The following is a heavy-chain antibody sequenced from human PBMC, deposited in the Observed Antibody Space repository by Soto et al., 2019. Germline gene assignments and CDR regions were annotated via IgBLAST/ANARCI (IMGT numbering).Heavy chain of an antibody. CDR3: ARGGYCSSTSCYRYFDY. J-gene: IGHJ4*02. CDR1: GGSISSGGYY. CDR2: IYYSGST. Sequence: SETLSLTCTFSGGSISSGGYYWSWIRQHPGKGLEWIGYIYYSGSTYYNPSLKSRVTISVDTSKNQFSLKLSSVTAADTAVYYCARGGYCSSTSCYRYFDYWGQGTLVTVSS. D-gene: IGHD2-2*02. V-gene: IGHV4-31*03.